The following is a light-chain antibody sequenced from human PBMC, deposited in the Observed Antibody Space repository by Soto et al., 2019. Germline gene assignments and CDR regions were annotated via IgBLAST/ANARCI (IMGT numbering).Light chain of an antibody. Sequence: DIQMTQSPSSLSVSVGDRVTITCRASQTISNYLNWYQQKPGTAPQLLMYASFNLQSGVPSRFSGSGSGTDFTLNISSLQPEDFATYYCQQSYSTPYTVGQGTNLEI. CDR1: QTISNY. CDR3: QQSYSTPYT. CDR2: ASF. J-gene: IGKJ2*01. V-gene: IGKV1-39*01.